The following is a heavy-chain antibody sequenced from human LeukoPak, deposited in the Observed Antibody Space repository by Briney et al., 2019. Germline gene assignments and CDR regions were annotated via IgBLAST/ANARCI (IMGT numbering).Heavy chain of an antibody. J-gene: IGHJ4*02. V-gene: IGHV3-23*01. Sequence: GGSLRLSCAASGFTFSSYAMSWVRQAPGKGLEWVSAISGSGGSTYYADSVKGRFTISSDNSKNTLYLQMNSLRAEDTAVCYCAKGVGDSYSSSWNFDYWGQGTLVTVSS. CDR3: AKGVGDSYSSSWNFDY. CDR2: ISGSGGST. D-gene: IGHD6-13*01. CDR1: GFTFSSYA.